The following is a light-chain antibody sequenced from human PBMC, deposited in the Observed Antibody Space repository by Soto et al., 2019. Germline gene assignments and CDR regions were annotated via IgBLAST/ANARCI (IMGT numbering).Light chain of an antibody. CDR3: QQYCSSPWT. CDR1: QSVLYSSSNKNY. J-gene: IGKJ1*01. Sequence: DIVMTQSPDSLAVPLGERATINCRSSQSVLYSSSNKNYLAWYQQKPGQPPKLLIYWASTRESGVPDRSSGSGSGTDFTLTISSLQAEDVAVYYCQQYCSSPWTFGQGTKVEIK. V-gene: IGKV4-1*01. CDR2: WAS.